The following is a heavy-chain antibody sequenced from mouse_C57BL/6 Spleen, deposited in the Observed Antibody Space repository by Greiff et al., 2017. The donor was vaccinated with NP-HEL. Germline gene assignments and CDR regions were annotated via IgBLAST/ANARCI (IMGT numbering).Heavy chain of an antibody. Sequence: GPELVKPGASVKIPCKASGYTFTDYHMDWVKQSHGKSLEWIGDINPNNGGTIYNQKFKGKATLTVDKSSSTAYMELRSLTSEDTAVYYCARSGYYYGSSYDAMDYWGQGTSVTVSS. CDR2: INPNNGGT. V-gene: IGHV1-18*01. CDR3: ARSGYYYGSSYDAMDY. CDR1: GYTFTDYH. J-gene: IGHJ4*01. D-gene: IGHD1-1*01.